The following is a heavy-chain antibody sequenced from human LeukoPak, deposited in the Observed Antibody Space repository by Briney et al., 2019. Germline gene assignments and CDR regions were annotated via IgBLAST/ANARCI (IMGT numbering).Heavy chain of an antibody. CDR1: GGSISSTNW. CDR2: INHSGST. CDR3: ARGWGPPSGYETYYFDY. V-gene: IGHV4-4*02. Sequence: SETLSLTCTVSGGSISSTNWWSWVRQPPGKGLEWIGEINHSGSTNYNPSLKSRVTISVDTSKNQFSLKLSSVTAADTAVYYCARGWGPPSGYETYYFDYWGQGTLVTVSS. D-gene: IGHD5-12*01. J-gene: IGHJ4*02.